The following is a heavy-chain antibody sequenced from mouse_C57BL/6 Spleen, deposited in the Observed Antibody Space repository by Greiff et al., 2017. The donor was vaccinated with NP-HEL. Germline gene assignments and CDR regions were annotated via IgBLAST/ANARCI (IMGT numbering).Heavy chain of an antibody. Sequence: DVMLVESGGGLVQPGGSLKLSCAASGFTFSDYYMYWVRQTPEKRLEWVAYISNGGGSTYYPDTVKGRFTISRDNAKNTLYLQMSRLKSEDTAMYYWARGGDPYWYFDVWGTGTTVTVSS. CDR3: ARGGDPYWYFDV. V-gene: IGHV5-12*01. J-gene: IGHJ1*03. CDR2: ISNGGGST. CDR1: GFTFSDYY. D-gene: IGHD3-3*01.